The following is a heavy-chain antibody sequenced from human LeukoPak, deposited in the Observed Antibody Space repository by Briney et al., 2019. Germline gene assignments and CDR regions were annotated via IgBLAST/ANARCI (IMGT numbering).Heavy chain of an antibody. V-gene: IGHV5-10-1*01. CDR2: IDPSDSYT. CDR3: ACVRYYDILTGYYPIRY. D-gene: IGHD3-9*01. J-gene: IGHJ4*02. Sequence: GASLKISCKGSGYSFTSYWISWVRQMPGKGLEWMWRIDPSDSYTNYTPSFQGHVTISADKSISTAYLQWSSLNASDTAMYYCACVRYYDILTGYYPIRYWGQGTLVTVSS. CDR1: GYSFTSYW.